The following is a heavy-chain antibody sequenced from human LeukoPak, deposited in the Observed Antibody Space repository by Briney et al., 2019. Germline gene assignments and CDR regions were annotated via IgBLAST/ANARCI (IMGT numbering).Heavy chain of an antibody. CDR2: ISYDGSNT. V-gene: IGHV3-30*18. CDR3: AKPYYYGSRSYMDY. J-gene: IGHJ4*02. CDR1: GFTFSSYG. D-gene: IGHD3-10*01. Sequence: GGSLRLYCAAPGFTFSSYGMHWVRQAPGKGLEWVAVISYDGSNTYYADSVKGRFTISRDNSKNMLYLQMNSLRAEDTAVYYCAKPYYYGSRSYMDYWGQGTLVTVSS.